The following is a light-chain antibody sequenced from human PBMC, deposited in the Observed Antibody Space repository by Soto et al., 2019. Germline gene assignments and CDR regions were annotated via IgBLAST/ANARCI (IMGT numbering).Light chain of an antibody. CDR1: QSISSW. J-gene: IGKJ1*01. V-gene: IGKV1-5*01. CDR3: QQYNSYSPWT. CDR2: DAS. Sequence: DIQMTQSPSTLSASVGERVTITCRASQSISSWLAWYQQKPGKAPKLLIYDASSLESGVPSRCSGSGSGTEFTLTISSLQPDDFATYYCQQYNSYSPWTFGQGTKV.